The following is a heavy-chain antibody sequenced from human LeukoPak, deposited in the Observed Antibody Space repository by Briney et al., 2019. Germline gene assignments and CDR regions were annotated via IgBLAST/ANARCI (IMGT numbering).Heavy chain of an antibody. V-gene: IGHV3-21*04. CDR2: IGGSSTSI. D-gene: IGHD3-22*01. CDR3: ARLPIVVITSGGY. Sequence: GGSLRLSCAASGFTFSIYSMNWVRQAPGKGLEWVSSIGGSSTSIYHADSVKGRFTISRDNAKNSLYLQMNSLRAEDTAVYYCARLPIVVITSGGYWGQGTLVTVSS. CDR1: GFTFSIYS. J-gene: IGHJ4*02.